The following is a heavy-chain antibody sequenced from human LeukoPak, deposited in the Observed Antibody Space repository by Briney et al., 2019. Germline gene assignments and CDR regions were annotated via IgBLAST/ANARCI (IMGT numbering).Heavy chain of an antibody. CDR2: IKQDGSEK. Sequence: PGGSLRLSCAASGFTFSSYWMSWVRQAPGKGLEWVANIKQDGSEKYYVDSVKGRFTISRDNAKNSLYLQMNSLRAEDTAVYYCARDRVWQWLVRDYYYYMDVWAKGPRSPSP. D-gene: IGHD6-19*01. CDR3: ARDRVWQWLVRDYYYYMDV. V-gene: IGHV3-7*01. CDR1: GFTFSSYW. J-gene: IGHJ6*03.